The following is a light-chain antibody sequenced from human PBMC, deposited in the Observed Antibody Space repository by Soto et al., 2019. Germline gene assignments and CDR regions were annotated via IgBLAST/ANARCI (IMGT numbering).Light chain of an antibody. CDR3: SSYAGSNTLV. CDR2: DVS. J-gene: IGLJ1*01. Sequence: QSVLTQPRSASGSPGQTVTISCTGTSRDVGSYNYVSWYQQYPGKAPKLIIYDVSRRPSGVPDRFSGTKYGSTASLTISGLQAEDEADYYCSSYAGSNTLVFGTGTKVTVL. CDR1: SRDVGSYNY. V-gene: IGLV2-11*01.